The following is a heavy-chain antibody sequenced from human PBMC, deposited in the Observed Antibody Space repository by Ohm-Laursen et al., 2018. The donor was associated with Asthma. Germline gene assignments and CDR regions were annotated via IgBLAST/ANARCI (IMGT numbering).Heavy chain of an antibody. CDR1: GFTFSSYA. V-gene: IGHV3-30-3*01. J-gene: IGHJ4*02. CDR2: ISYDGSNK. Sequence: SLRLSCAASGFTFSSYAMHWVRQAPGKGLEWVAVISYDGSNKYYADSVKGRFTISRDNSKNTLYLQMNSLRAEDTAVYYCARDEYDFWSGYPDYWGQGTLVTVSS. D-gene: IGHD3-3*01. CDR3: ARDEYDFWSGYPDY.